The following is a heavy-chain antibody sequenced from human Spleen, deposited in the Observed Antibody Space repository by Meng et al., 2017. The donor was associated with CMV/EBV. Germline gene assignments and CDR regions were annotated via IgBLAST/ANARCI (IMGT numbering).Heavy chain of an antibody. J-gene: IGHJ6*02. V-gene: IGHV3-23*03. CDR1: SYS. Sequence: SYSMNWLRQAPGKGLEWVSVIYSGGSSTSYADSVKGRFTISRDNSKNTLFLQMNSLRAGDTAVYYCAKDTRTGGVALRPTGYGMDVWGQGTTVTVSS. CDR2: IYSGGSST. D-gene: IGHD6-6*01. CDR3: AKDTRTGGVALRPTGYGMDV.